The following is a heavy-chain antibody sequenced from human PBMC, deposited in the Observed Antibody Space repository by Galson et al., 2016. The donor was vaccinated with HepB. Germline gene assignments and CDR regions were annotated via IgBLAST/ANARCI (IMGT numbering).Heavy chain of an antibody. CDR2: IFAIFGTT. CDR3: VTERGGTGFDI. V-gene: IGHV1-69*13. Sequence: SVKISCKASGGTFSNSTITWVRQAPGQGPEWMGGIFAIFGTTNYAQKFQGRATITADRSTNTAYMELSGLRSEDTAVYYCVTERGGTGFDIWGQGTMVTVSS. CDR1: GGTFSNST. J-gene: IGHJ3*02. D-gene: IGHD3/OR15-3a*01.